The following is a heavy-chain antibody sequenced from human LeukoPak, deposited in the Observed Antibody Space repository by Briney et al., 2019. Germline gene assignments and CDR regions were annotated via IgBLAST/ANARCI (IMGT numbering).Heavy chain of an antibody. CDR1: GFTFSTYA. CDR2: ISGTGDST. V-gene: IGHV3-23*01. J-gene: IGHJ4*02. CDR3: ARFCGGSCYSGFDY. D-gene: IGHD2-15*01. Sequence: GGSLRLSCAASGFTFSTYAMNWVRQVPGKGLEWISGISGTGDSTYYADSVKGRFTISRDNSRNTLYLQMNRLRAEDTAVYYCARFCGGSCYSGFDYWGQGTLVTVSP.